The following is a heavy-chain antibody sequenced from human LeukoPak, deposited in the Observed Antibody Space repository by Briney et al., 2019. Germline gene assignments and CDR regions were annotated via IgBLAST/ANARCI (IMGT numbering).Heavy chain of an antibody. Sequence: GGSLRLSCTASGFTFADYALSWFRQAPGKGLEWVANIKQDGSKKSYVDSVKGRFTISRDNAKNSLYLQMNSLRAEDTAIYYCTRVGYIDEGIDYWGQGTLVTVSS. CDR2: IKQDGSKK. CDR1: GFTFADYA. J-gene: IGHJ4*02. D-gene: IGHD5-24*01. CDR3: TRVGYIDEGIDY. V-gene: IGHV3-7*04.